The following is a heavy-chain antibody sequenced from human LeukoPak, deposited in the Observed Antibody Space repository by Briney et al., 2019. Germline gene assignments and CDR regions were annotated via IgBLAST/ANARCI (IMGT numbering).Heavy chain of an antibody. Sequence: GGSLRLSCSASGFTFSSYDMIWVRQAPGKGLEGLTLISYGGGDEYYAESVRGRFTISRDNSKNTLYLQMNSLRPEDTALYYCARGGYSSGWASGFDYWGQGTLVTVSS. D-gene: IGHD6-19*01. CDR2: ISYGGGDE. V-gene: IGHV3-30-3*01. J-gene: IGHJ4*02. CDR3: ARGGYSSGWASGFDY. CDR1: GFTFSSYD.